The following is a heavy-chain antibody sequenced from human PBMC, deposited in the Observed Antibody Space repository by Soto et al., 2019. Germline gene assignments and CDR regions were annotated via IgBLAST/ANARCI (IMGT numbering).Heavy chain of an antibody. CDR2: INAGNGNT. Sequence: QVQLVQSGAEVKKPGASVKVSCKASGYTFTSHAMHWVRQAPGQRLEWMGWINAGNGNTKYSQKFQGRVTITRDTSASTAYMELSSLRSEDTAAYYCGRDPGHSYGYNWGQGTLVTVAS. CDR1: GYTFTSHA. J-gene: IGHJ4*02. V-gene: IGHV1-3*01. CDR3: GRDPGHSYGYN. D-gene: IGHD5-18*01.